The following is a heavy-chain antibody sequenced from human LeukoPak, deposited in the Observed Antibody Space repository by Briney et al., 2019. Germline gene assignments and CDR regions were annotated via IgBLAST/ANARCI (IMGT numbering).Heavy chain of an antibody. CDR1: GGSFSGDGYY. CDR3: ARGAAYYDFWSGYSAQYYYYGMDV. CDR2: IFYSGST. Sequence: SETLSLTCTVSGGSFSGDGYYWSWIRQPPGKGLESIGYIFYSGSTNYNPSLKSRVTISVDTSKNQFSLKLSSVTAADTAVYYCARGAAYYDFWSGYSAQYYYYGMDVWGQGTTVTVSS. D-gene: IGHD3-3*01. J-gene: IGHJ6*02. V-gene: IGHV4-61*08.